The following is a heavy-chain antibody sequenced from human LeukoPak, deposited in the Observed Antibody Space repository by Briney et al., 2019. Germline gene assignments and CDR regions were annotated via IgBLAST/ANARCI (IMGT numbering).Heavy chain of an antibody. D-gene: IGHD4-17*01. J-gene: IGHJ4*02. Sequence: ASVKVSCKASRYTFTGYYMHWVRQAPGQGLEWMGWINPNSGGTKYAQKFQGRVTMTRDTSISTAYMELRRLRSDDTAVYYCARGEAVTSFDYWGQGTLVTVSS. CDR3: ARGEAVTSFDY. CDR2: INPNSGGT. CDR1: RYTFTGYY. V-gene: IGHV1-2*02.